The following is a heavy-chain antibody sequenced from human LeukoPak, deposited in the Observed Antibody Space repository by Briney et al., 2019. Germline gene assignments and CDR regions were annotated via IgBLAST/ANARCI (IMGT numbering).Heavy chain of an antibody. Sequence: PGGSLRLSCAASGFTVSSNYMSWVRQAPGKGLEWVSVIYSGGSTYYADSVKGRFTISRDNSKNTLYLQMNSLRAEDTAVYYCARVPPSAWPLGFDYLGQGTLVTVSS. CDR2: IYSGGST. CDR1: GFTVSSNY. CDR3: ARVPPSAWPLGFDY. V-gene: IGHV3-66*02. D-gene: IGHD3-10*01. J-gene: IGHJ4*02.